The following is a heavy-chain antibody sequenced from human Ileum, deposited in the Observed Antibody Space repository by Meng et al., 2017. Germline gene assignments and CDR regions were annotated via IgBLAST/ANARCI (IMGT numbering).Heavy chain of an antibody. D-gene: IGHD4-23*01. CDR3: ARHGGYYQGF. V-gene: IGHV4-4*02. Sequence: HVQRPDSSPPQVTPSAILPHICVVSSGSITSDTYWSWVRLPPGKGLEWLGQISHSGSTFYNPSQTSRVTMSVDKSKSQFSLMLTSVTAADTAVYYCARHGGYYQGFWGQGTLVTVSS. CDR2: ISHSGST. CDR1: SGSITSDTY. J-gene: IGHJ4*02.